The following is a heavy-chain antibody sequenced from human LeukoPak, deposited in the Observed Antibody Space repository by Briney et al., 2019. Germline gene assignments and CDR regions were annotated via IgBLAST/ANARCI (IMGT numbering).Heavy chain of an antibody. CDR1: GYTFTAFY. Sequence: ASVKLSCKASGYTFTAFYLHWVRQAPGQGLEWMGWINSNSGDTNSEQKLQGRVTMTRGTSISTAYMELGCLRSDDTAVYYCAREGLVCSSTSCHYLDSWGQGTLVTVSS. V-gene: IGHV1-2*02. CDR2: INSNSGDT. D-gene: IGHD2-2*01. J-gene: IGHJ4*02. CDR3: AREGLVCSSTSCHYLDS.